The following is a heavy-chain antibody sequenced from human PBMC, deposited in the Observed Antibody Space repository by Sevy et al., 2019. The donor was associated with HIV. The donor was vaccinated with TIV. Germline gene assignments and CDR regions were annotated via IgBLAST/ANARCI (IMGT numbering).Heavy chain of an antibody. V-gene: IGHV7-4-1*02. Sequence: ASVKVSCKASGYTFTSYAMNWVRQAPGQGLEWMGWINTNTGNPTYAQGFTGRFVFSLDTSVSTAYLKISSLKAEDTAVYYCARERYCSGGSCYSDDAFDIWGQGTMVTVSS. D-gene: IGHD2-15*01. CDR2: INTNTGNP. J-gene: IGHJ3*02. CDR1: GYTFTSYA. CDR3: ARERYCSGGSCYSDDAFDI.